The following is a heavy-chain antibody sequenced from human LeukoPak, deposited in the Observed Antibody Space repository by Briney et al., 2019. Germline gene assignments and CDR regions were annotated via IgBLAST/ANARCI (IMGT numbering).Heavy chain of an antibody. V-gene: IGHV1-46*01. CDR3: ARERTCSSTTCYFRWFDP. Sequence: ASVKVSCKASGYTFTSYYMHWVRQAPGQGREGMGIINPSGGRKSYAQKFQGRVTMTRDTSTSTVYMELSSLISEDTAVYYCARERTCSSTTCYFRWFDPWGQGTLVTVSS. CDR2: INPSGGRK. J-gene: IGHJ5*02. CDR1: GYTFTSYY. D-gene: IGHD2-2*01.